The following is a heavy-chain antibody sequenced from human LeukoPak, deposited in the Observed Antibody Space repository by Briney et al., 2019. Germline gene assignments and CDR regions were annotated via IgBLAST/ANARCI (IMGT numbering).Heavy chain of an antibody. Sequence: VASVKVSCKASGGTFSSYAISWVRQAPGQGLEWMGGIIPIFGTASYAQKFQGRVTITADESTSTAYMELSSLRSEDTAVYYCARDGSLYNWNGAQLGYWGQGTLVTVSS. CDR1: GGTFSSYA. CDR2: IIPIFGTA. V-gene: IGHV1-69*13. D-gene: IGHD1-1*01. CDR3: ARDGSLYNWNGAQLGY. J-gene: IGHJ4*02.